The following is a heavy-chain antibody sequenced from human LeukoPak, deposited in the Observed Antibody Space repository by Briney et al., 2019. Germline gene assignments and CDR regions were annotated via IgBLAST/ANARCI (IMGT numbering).Heavy chain of an antibody. J-gene: IGHJ4*02. Sequence: PAGSLRLSCAASGFTVSSNYMSWVRQAPGKGLEWVSVIYSGGSTYYADSVKGRFTISRDNSKNTLYLQMNSLRAEDTAVYYCARAPDYYDSSGYLGYWGQGTLVTVSS. V-gene: IGHV3-66*01. CDR2: IYSGGST. CDR1: GFTVSSNY. D-gene: IGHD3-22*01. CDR3: ARAPDYYDSSGYLGY.